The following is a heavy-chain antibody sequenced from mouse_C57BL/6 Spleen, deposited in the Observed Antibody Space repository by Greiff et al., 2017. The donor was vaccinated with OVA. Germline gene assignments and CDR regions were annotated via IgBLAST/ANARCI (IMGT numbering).Heavy chain of an antibody. CDR3: TRQLPDYYAMDY. CDR1: GFTFSSYA. D-gene: IGHD2-1*01. Sequence: EVQGVESGEGLVKPGGSLKLSCAASGFTFSSYAMSWVRQTPEKRLEWVAYISSGGDYIYYADTVKGRFTISRDNARNTLYLQMSSLKSEDTAMYYCTRQLPDYYAMDYWGQGTSVTVSS. V-gene: IGHV5-9-1*02. J-gene: IGHJ4*01. CDR2: ISSGGDYI.